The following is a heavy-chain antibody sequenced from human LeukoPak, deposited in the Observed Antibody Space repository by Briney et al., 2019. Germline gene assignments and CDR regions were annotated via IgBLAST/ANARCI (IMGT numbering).Heavy chain of an antibody. V-gene: IGHV4-31*03. CDR3: ARTARGYYYMDV. J-gene: IGHJ6*03. Sequence: SQTLSLTCTVSGGSISSGGYYWSWIRQHPGKGLEWIGYIYYSGSTNYNPSLKSRVTMSVDTSKNQFSLKLSSVTAADTAVYYCARTARGYYYMDVWGKGTTVTVSS. CDR1: GGSISSGGYY. D-gene: IGHD6-6*01. CDR2: IYYSGST.